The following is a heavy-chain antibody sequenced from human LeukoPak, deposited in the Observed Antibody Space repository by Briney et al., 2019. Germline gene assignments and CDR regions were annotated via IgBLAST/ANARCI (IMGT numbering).Heavy chain of an antibody. D-gene: IGHD3-10*01. CDR1: GFTFSTYW. J-gene: IGHJ3*02. CDR2: INSDGSST. CDR3: ARDGGDDAFDI. Sequence: GGSLRLSCAASGFTFSTYWMHWVRKAPGKGLVWVSRINSDGSSTSYADSVKGRFTISRDNAKNTLYLQMNSLRAEDTAVYYCARDGGDDAFDIWGQGTMVTVSS. V-gene: IGHV3-74*01.